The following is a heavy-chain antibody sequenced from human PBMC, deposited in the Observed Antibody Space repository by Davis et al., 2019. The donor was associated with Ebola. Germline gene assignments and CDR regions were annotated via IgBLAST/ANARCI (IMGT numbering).Heavy chain of an antibody. V-gene: IGHV3-23*01. J-gene: IGHJ6*02. CDR3: ARAIAGSGSYLDYYYYYGMDV. Sequence: GESLKISCADSVITFSSYAMTWVRQAPGKGLEWVSAISGSGGNTYYADSVKGRFTISRDNSKKTMYLQMNSLRAEDTAVYYCARAIAGSGSYLDYYYYYGMDVWGQGTTVTVSS. D-gene: IGHD1-26*01. CDR2: ISGSGGNT. CDR1: VITFSSYA.